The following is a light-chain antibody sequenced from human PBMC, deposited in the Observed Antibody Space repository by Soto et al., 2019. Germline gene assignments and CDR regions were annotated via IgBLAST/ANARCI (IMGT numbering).Light chain of an antibody. CDR1: QSISSY. V-gene: IGKV1-39*01. J-gene: IGKJ1*01. CDR2: AAS. CDR3: QQSYNTPRP. Sequence: DIQMTQSPSSLSASVGDRVTITCRASQSISSYLNWYQQKPGKAPKFLIYAASSLQSGVPSRFSGSGSGTHFTLTISSLQPEDFATYYCQQSYNTPRPFGQGANVEIK.